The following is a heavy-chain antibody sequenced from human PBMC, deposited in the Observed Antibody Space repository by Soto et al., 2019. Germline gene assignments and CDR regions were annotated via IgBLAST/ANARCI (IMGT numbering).Heavy chain of an antibody. D-gene: IGHD3-22*01. Sequence: ASVKVSCKASGYTFTSYGISWVRQAPGQGLEWMGWISAYNGNTNYAQKLQGRVTMTTDTSTSTAYMELRGLRSDDTAVYYCARDVDGGFAYYYDSSGYYPFDYWGQGTLVTVS. V-gene: IGHV1-18*01. CDR3: ARDVDGGFAYYYDSSGYYPFDY. CDR1: GYTFTSYG. CDR2: ISAYNGNT. J-gene: IGHJ4*02.